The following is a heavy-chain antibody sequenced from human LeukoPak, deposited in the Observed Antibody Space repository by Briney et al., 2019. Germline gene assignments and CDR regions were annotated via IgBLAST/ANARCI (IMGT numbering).Heavy chain of an antibody. CDR2: ISYDGSNK. J-gene: IGHJ6*02. D-gene: IGHD6-13*01. V-gene: IGHV3-30-3*01. CDR3: ARDGAGYSSSWYGMDV. CDR1: GFTFSSYA. Sequence: PGRSLRLSCAASGFTFSSYAMHWVRQAPGKGLEWVAVISYDGSNKYYADSVKGRFTISRDTSKNKLYLQMNSLRAEDTAVYYCARDGAGYSSSWYGMDVWGQGTTVTVSS.